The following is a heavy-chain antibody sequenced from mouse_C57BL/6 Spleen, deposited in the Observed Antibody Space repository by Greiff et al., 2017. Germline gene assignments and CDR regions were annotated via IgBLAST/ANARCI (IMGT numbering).Heavy chain of an antibody. J-gene: IGHJ1*03. CDR1: GYAFSSYW. CDR2: IYPGDGDT. D-gene: IGHD2-4*01. Sequence: VQLQQSGAELVKPGASVKISCKASGYAFSSYWMNWVKQRPGTGLEWIGRIYPGDGDTNYNGKFKGKATLTADKSSSTAYMQLSSLTSEDSAVYFCARGITTMRWYCDVWGTGTTVTVSS. V-gene: IGHV1-80*01. CDR3: ARGITTMRWYCDV.